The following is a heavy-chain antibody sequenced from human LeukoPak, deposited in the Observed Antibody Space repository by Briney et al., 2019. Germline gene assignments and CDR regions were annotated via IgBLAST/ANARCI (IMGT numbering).Heavy chain of an antibody. V-gene: IGHV3-74*01. CDR2: VNSDGSST. CDR3: AKAATGTRNAFDI. Sequence: GGSLRLSCAASGFSLSSYWMHWVRQAPGKGLVRVSRVNSDGSSTNYADSVKGRFTISRDNAKNTLYLQMNSLRAEDTAVYYCAKAATGTRNAFDIWGHGTMVTVSS. J-gene: IGHJ3*02. D-gene: IGHD6-13*01. CDR1: GFSLSSYW.